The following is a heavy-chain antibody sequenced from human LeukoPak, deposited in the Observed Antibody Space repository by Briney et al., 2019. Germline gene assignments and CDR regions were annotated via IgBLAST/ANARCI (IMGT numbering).Heavy chain of an antibody. J-gene: IGHJ4*02. Sequence: GGSLRLSCAASGFTFSSYSFNWVRQVPGKGLEWVSSITTTFYTYYTDSVKGRFTISRDNAKNSLYLQMISLRAEDTAVYYCRRVPPNGYRAYGAQEPLVTVS. V-gene: IGHV3-21*01. D-gene: IGHD5-18*01. CDR2: ITTTFYT. CDR1: GFTFSSYS. CDR3: RRVPPNGYRAY.